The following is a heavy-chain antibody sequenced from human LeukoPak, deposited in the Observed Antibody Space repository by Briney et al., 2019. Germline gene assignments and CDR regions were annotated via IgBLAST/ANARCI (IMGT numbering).Heavy chain of an antibody. J-gene: IGHJ3*02. V-gene: IGHV3-66*02. Sequence: GGSLRLSCAASGFTVSSNYMSWVRQAPGKGLAWVSVIYSGGSTYYADSVKGRFTISRDNSKNTLYLQMNSLRAEDTAVYYCARDTPTGNAFDIWGQGTMVTVSS. CDR2: IYSGGST. D-gene: IGHD5-18*01. CDR1: GFTVSSNY. CDR3: ARDTPTGNAFDI.